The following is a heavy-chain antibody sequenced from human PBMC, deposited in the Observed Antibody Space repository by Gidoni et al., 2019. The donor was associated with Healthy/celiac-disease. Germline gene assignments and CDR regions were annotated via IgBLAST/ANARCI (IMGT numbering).Heavy chain of an antibody. J-gene: IGHJ4*02. Sequence: VQLVQSGAEVKTHGESLKISCKGSGYSFTSYWISWVRQMHGKCLGWMGIISPVDSETRYSPSFQGQFSISADKSNSTACLQWSSLKASDSAMYYCSRSPLAAAGSRDYFDYWGQGTLVTVSS. CDR2: ISPVDSET. D-gene: IGHD6-13*01. V-gene: IGHV5-51*01. CDR1: GYSFTSYW. CDR3: SRSPLAAAGSRDYFDY.